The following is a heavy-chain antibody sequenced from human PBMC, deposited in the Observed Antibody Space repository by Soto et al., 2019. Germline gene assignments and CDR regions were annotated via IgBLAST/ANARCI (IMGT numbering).Heavy chain of an antibody. CDR3: ARAAVEMATIYYFDY. Sequence: SVKVSCKASGGTFSSYAISWVRQAPGQGLEWMGGIIPIFGTANYAQKFQGRVTITADESTSTAYMELSSLRSEDTAVYYCARAAVEMATIYYFDYWGQGTLVTVSS. D-gene: IGHD5-12*01. V-gene: IGHV1-69*13. CDR1: GGTFSSYA. CDR2: IIPIFGTA. J-gene: IGHJ4*02.